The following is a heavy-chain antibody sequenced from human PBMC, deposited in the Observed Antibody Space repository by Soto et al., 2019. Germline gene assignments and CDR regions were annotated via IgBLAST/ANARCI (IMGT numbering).Heavy chain of an antibody. CDR2: ISHTGRT. D-gene: IGHD4-17*01. CDR1: TGSMRTYY. V-gene: IGHV4-59*01. Sequence: PSETLSLTCSVSTGSMRTYYWTWIRQSPGKGLEWIGHISHTGRTKYNPSLESRVNISVDTSRKQFSLKLTSVTAADTALYYCARDDTTGLFDFWGQGTLVTVSS. J-gene: IGHJ4*02. CDR3: ARDDTTGLFDF.